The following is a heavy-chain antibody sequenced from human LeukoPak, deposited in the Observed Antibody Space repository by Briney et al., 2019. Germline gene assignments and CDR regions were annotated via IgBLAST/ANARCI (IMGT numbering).Heavy chain of an antibody. V-gene: IGHV3-11*06. Sequence: GGSLRLSCEASGFSISDYYMSWLRQAPGKGPEWLSYISGTSSSLNYAESVKGRFTISRDNSKNTLYLQMNSLRAEDTAVYYCAKPSGIWGIFGYWGQGTLVTVSS. D-gene: IGHD3-16*01. CDR3: AKPSGIWGIFGY. CDR1: GFSISDYY. J-gene: IGHJ4*02. CDR2: ISGTSSSL.